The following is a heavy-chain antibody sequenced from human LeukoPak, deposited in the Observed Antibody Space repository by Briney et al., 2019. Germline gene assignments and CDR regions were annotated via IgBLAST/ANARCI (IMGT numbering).Heavy chain of an antibody. J-gene: IGHJ4*02. CDR1: GFTFSTYG. V-gene: IGHV3-30*03. D-gene: IGHD6-19*01. CDR2: ISYDGSNK. CDR3: ARTREQWQVLDY. Sequence: PGRSLRLSCAASGFTFSTYGIHWVHQAPGQGLEWVAVISYDGSNKYYADSVRGRFTISRDNSKNTLYLQMNSLRAEDTAVYYCARTREQWQVLDYWGQGTLVTVSS.